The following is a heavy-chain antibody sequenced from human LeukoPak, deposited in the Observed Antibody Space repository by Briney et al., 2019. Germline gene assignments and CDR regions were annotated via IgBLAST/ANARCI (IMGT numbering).Heavy chain of an antibody. D-gene: IGHD4-11*01. CDR1: GGSISSYY. CDR3: ASTVTDYYGMDV. V-gene: IGHV4-59*08. J-gene: IGHJ6*02. CDR2: FYYSGST. Sequence: PSETLSLTCTVSGGSISSYYWNWIRQPPGERLEWIGYFYYSGSTNYNPSLKSRVTISVDTSKNQFSLKLSSVTAADTAVYYCASTVTDYYGMDVWGQGTTVTVSS.